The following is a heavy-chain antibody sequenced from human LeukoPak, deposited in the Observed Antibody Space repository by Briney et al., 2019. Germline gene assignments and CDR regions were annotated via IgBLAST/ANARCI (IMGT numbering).Heavy chain of an antibody. J-gene: IGHJ4*02. CDR1: GFTFSSYA. V-gene: IGHV3-23*01. D-gene: IGHD6-13*01. CDR2: ISGSGDST. CDR3: AKTRPLDSSSWSHGDY. Sequence: GGSLRLSCAASGFTFSSYAMSWVRQAPGKGLEWVSAISGSGDSTYYGDSVKGRFTITRDNSKNTLYLQMNSLRAEDTAVHYCAKTRPLDSSSWSHGDYWGQGTLVTVSS.